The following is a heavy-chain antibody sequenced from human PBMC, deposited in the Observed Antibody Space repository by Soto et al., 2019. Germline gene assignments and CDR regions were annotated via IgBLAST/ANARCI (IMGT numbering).Heavy chain of an antibody. J-gene: IGHJ5*02. CDR1: GGSISSYY. D-gene: IGHD3-9*01. CDR2: IYYSGST. V-gene: IGHV4-59*12. Sequence: SETLSLTCTVSGGSISSYYWSWIRQPPGKGLEWIGYIYYSGSTNYNPSLKSRVTISVDTSKNQFSLKLSSVTAADTAVYYCARDQYDILTGYDWFDPWGQGTRVTV. CDR3: ARDQYDILTGYDWFDP.